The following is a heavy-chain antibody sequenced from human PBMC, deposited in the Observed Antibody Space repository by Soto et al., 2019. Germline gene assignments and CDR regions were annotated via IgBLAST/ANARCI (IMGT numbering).Heavy chain of an antibody. CDR2: ISAYNGNT. CDR3: ARSFGVVIITPVFDI. D-gene: IGHD3-3*01. J-gene: IGHJ3*02. CDR1: GYTFTSYG. V-gene: IGHV1-18*01. Sequence: QVQLVQSGAEVKKPGASVKVSCKASGYTFTSYGISWVRQAPGQGLEWMGWISAYNGNTNYAQKLQGRVTMTTDTSTSPAYMELRSLRSDDTALYYCARSFGVVIITPVFDIWGQGTMVTVSS.